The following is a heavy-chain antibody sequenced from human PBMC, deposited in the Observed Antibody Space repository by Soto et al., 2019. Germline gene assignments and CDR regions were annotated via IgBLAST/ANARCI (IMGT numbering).Heavy chain of an antibody. CDR3: VKDVGSRHYDFNNFDS. J-gene: IGHJ4*02. V-gene: IGHV3-9*01. CDR1: GFIFDDYA. D-gene: IGHD3-3*01. Sequence: SLILSCIASGFIFDDYAIHWVRQVPGKGLEWVSGIDWNRATIGYADSVKGRFTLSRDNARNSVLLQMNSLRPEYTALYYCVKDVGSRHYDFNNFDSWGQGALVTL. CDR2: IDWNRATI.